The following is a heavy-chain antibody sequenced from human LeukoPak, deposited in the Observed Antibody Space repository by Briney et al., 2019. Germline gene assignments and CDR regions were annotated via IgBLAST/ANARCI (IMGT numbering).Heavy chain of an antibody. D-gene: IGHD3-10*01. Sequence: ASVKVSCKASGYTFTGYYMHWVRQAPGQGLEWMGWVNPKSGGTNYAQKFQGRVTMTRDTSISTAYMELSGLRSDDTAVYYCRVWFGELLFYYMDVWGKGTTVTVSS. V-gene: IGHV1-2*02. J-gene: IGHJ6*03. CDR3: RVWFGELLFYYMDV. CDR1: GYTFTGYY. CDR2: VNPKSGGT.